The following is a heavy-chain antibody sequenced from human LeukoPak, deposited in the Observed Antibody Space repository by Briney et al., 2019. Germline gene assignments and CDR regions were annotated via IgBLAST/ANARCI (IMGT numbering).Heavy chain of an antibody. Sequence: ASVKVSCKASGGTSSSYAISWVRQAPGQGLEWMGGIIPIFGTANYAQKFQGRVTITTDESTSTAYMELSSLRSEDTAVYYCARGFDYSNYYYYYMDVWGKGTTVTVSS. CDR3: ARGFDYSNYYYYYMDV. CDR2: IIPIFGTA. D-gene: IGHD4-11*01. V-gene: IGHV1-69*05. CDR1: GGTSSSYA. J-gene: IGHJ6*03.